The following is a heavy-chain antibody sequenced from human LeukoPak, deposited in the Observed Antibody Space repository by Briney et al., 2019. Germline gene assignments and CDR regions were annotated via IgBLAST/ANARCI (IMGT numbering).Heavy chain of an antibody. CDR1: GFTFSSYA. J-gene: IGHJ3*02. Sequence: GGSLRLSCAASGFTFSSYAMSWVRQAPGKGLEWVSAISGSGGSTYYADSVKGRFTISRDNSKNTLYLQMNSLRAEDTAVYYCAKDSGLKWELPAGDAFDIWGQGTMVTVSS. CDR2: ISGSGGST. D-gene: IGHD1-26*01. CDR3: AKDSGLKWELPAGDAFDI. V-gene: IGHV3-23*01.